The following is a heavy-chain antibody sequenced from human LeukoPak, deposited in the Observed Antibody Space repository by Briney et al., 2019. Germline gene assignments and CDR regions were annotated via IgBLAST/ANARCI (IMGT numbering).Heavy chain of an antibody. CDR2: ISSTSSYI. D-gene: IGHD6-19*01. Sequence: GGSLRLSCAASGFTFSSYSMNWVRQAPGKGLEGVSSISSTSSYIYYPDSVKGRFTISRDNSRNSLYLQMNSLRAEDTAVYYCARASSGWAVDLYYFDHWGQGTLVTVSS. CDR1: GFTFSSYS. J-gene: IGHJ4*02. CDR3: ARASSGWAVDLYYFDH. V-gene: IGHV3-21*06.